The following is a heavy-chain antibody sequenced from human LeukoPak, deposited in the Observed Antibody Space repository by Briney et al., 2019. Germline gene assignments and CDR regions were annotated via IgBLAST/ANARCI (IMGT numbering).Heavy chain of an antibody. Sequence: PGGSLRLSCAASGFTFSSYAMSWVRRAPGKGLEWVSAISGSGGSTYYADSVKGRFTISRDNSKNTLYLQMNSLRAEDTAVYYCAKGGYSYGHLYYFDYWGQGTLVTVSS. CDR2: ISGSGGST. CDR3: AKGGYSYGHLYYFDY. D-gene: IGHD5-18*01. J-gene: IGHJ4*02. V-gene: IGHV3-23*01. CDR1: GFTFSSYA.